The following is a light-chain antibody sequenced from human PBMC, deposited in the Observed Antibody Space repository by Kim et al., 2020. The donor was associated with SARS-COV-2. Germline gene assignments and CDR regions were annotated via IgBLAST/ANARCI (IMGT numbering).Light chain of an antibody. J-gene: IGLJ2*01. Sequence: QSALTQPASVSGSPGQSITISCTGTSSDVGGYNYVSWYQQHPGKAPKLMIYDASNRPSGVSNRFSGSKSGNTASLTISGLQAVDEADYYCSSYTSSSTPVVFGGGTQLTVL. CDR1: SSDVGGYNY. CDR3: SSYTSSSTPVV. V-gene: IGLV2-14*03. CDR2: DAS.